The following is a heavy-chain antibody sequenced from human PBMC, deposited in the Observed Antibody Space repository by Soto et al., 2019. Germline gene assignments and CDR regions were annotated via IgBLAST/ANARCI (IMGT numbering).Heavy chain of an antibody. J-gene: IGHJ4*02. Sequence: QVQLVQSGAEVRKPGSSVKVSCKASGGTFSSHGISWVRQAPGQGLEWMGGIIPMFGTPKHAQKFQGRVTITADESTSKVYMELSSLRAEDTAVYYCARQYHHDSSGYFLYYWGQGTPVTVSS. D-gene: IGHD3-22*01. CDR2: IIPMFGTP. CDR3: ARQYHHDSSGYFLYY. CDR1: GGTFSSHG. V-gene: IGHV1-69*01.